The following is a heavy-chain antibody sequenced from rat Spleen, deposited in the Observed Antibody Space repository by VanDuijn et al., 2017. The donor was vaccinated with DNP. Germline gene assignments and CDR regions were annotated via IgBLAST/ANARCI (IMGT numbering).Heavy chain of an antibody. Sequence: EVQLVESGGGLVQPGRSLKLSCAASGFTFSDYNMAWVRQAPKKGLEWVATFSYDGISTYYRDSVKGRFTVSRDNARSTLYLQMDSLRSEDSATYYCTTRGNYGGYDYWGQGVMVTVSS. J-gene: IGHJ2*01. CDR2: FSYDGIST. V-gene: IGHV5-7*01. D-gene: IGHD1-11*01. CDR3: TTRGNYGGYDY. CDR1: GFTFSDYN.